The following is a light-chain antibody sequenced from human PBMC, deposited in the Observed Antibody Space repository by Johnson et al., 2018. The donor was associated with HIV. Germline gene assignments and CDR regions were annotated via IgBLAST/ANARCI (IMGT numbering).Light chain of an antibody. CDR1: SSNIGNNY. Sequence: VLTQPPSVSAAPGQKVTISCYGSSSNIGNNYVSWYQQLPGTAPKLLIYDNNKRPSGIPDRFSGSKSGTSATLGITGLQTGDEADYYCGTWDTSLSAYVFGTGTKVTVL. J-gene: IGLJ1*01. V-gene: IGLV1-51*01. CDR2: DNN. CDR3: GTWDTSLSAYV.